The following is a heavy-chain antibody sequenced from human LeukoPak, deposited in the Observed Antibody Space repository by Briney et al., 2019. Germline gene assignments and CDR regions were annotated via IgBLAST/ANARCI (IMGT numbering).Heavy chain of an antibody. Sequence: PGGSLRLSCAASGFTFSSYWMHWVRQAPGKGLVWVSRINTDGSGTSYADSVKGRFTISRDNAKNTLYLQMNSLRAEDMAVYYCTRGDYGFDNWGQGTLVTVSS. CDR3: TRGDYGFDN. J-gene: IGHJ4*02. D-gene: IGHD4-17*01. V-gene: IGHV3-74*01. CDR1: GFTFSSYW. CDR2: INTDGSGT.